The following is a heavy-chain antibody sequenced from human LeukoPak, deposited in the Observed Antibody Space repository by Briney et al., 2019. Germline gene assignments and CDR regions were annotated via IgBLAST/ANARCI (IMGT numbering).Heavy chain of an antibody. D-gene: IGHD6-13*01. CDR3: ARIAAPGNRRLNF. CDR1: GYTFTTYD. Sequence: ASVKVSCKASGYTFTTYDINWVRQAAGQGLEWMGWMNPNSGNTGNAQKFQGRVTMTRNTSIITAYMELTSRTSEDTAVYFCARIAAPGNRRLNFWGQGTLVTVSS. J-gene: IGHJ4*02. V-gene: IGHV1-8*01. CDR2: MNPNSGNT.